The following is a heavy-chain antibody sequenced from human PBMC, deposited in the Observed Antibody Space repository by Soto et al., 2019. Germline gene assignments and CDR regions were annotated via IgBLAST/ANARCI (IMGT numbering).Heavy chain of an antibody. V-gene: IGHV1-18*01. CDR1: GYTFTSYG. D-gene: IGHD4-17*01. CDR3: ASISVTTSNDAFDI. J-gene: IGHJ3*02. Sequence: ASVKVSCKASGYTFTSYGISWVRQAPGQGLEWMGWISAYNGNTNYAQKLQGRVTMTTDTSTSTAYMELRSLRSDDTAVYYCASISVTTSNDAFDIWGQGTMVTVSS. CDR2: ISAYNGNT.